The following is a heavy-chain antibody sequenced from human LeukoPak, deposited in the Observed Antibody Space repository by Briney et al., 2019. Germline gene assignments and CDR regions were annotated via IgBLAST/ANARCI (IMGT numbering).Heavy chain of an antibody. CDR2: ISAYNGNT. V-gene: IGHV1-18*01. D-gene: IGHD1-14*01. CDR1: GGTFSSYA. J-gene: IGHJ5*02. CDR3: ARARPGINREPGIDP. Sequence: ASVKVSCTASGGTFSSYAISWVRQAPGQGLEWMGWISAYNGNTNYAQKLQGRVTMTTDTSTSTAYMELRSLRSDDTAVYYCARARPGINREPGIDPWGQGTLVTVSS.